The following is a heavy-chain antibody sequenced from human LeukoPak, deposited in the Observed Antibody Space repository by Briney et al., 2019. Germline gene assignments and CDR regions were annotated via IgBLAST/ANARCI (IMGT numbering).Heavy chain of an antibody. D-gene: IGHD3-3*01. V-gene: IGHV3-23*01. Sequence: PGGSLRLSCAASGFTFSSYAMSWVRQAPGKGLEWVSAISGSSGSTYYADSVKGRFTISRDNSKNTLYLQMNSLRAEDTAVYYCAKVPYYDFWSGYFDYWGQGTLVTVSS. CDR2: ISGSSGST. CDR1: GFTFSSYA. J-gene: IGHJ4*02. CDR3: AKVPYYDFWSGYFDY.